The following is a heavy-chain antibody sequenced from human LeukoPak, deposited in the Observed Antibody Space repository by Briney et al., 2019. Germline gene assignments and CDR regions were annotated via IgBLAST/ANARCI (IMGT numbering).Heavy chain of an antibody. J-gene: IGHJ4*02. D-gene: IGHD3-10*01. Sequence: PGGSLRLSCAASGFTFSNYTMSWVRQAPGKGLEWVSAISHTSEYTYHADSVRGRFTISRDNSKNTLYLQMNSLRAEDTAMYYCAKGSSAGRPYYFDYWGQGTLVTVSS. V-gene: IGHV3-23*01. CDR3: AKGSSAGRPYYFDY. CDR2: ISHTSEYT. CDR1: GFTFSNYT.